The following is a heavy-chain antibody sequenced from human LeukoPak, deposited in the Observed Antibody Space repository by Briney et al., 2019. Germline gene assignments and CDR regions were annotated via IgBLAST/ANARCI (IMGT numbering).Heavy chain of an antibody. CDR3: ARVPTSRYYYYGMDV. J-gene: IGHJ6*02. V-gene: IGHV3-11*01. CDR1: GFTFGDYY. Sequence: GGSLRLSCAASGFTFGDYYMSWIRQAPGKGLEWVSYISSSGSTIYYADSMKGRFTISRDNAKNSLYLQMNSLRAEDTAVYYCARVPTSRYYYYGMDVWGQGTTVTVSS. CDR2: ISSSGSTI.